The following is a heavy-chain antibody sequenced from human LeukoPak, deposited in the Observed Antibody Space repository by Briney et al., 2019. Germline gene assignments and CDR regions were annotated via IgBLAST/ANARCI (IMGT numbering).Heavy chain of an antibody. CDR1: GGSISNSY. Sequence: SETLSLTCTVSGGSISNSYWSWIRQPPGKGLEWTGYIYYSGSTSYNPSLKSRVTISLDTSKNQFSLKLSSVTAADTAVYFCARDDGPSMTRTSTWYLHWGQGTLVTVSS. D-gene: IGHD6-13*01. V-gene: IGHV4-59*01. CDR2: IYYSGST. J-gene: IGHJ4*02. CDR3: ARDDGPSMTRTSTWYLH.